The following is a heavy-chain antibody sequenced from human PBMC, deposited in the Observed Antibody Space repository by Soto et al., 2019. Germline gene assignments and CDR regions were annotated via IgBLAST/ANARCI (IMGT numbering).Heavy chain of an antibody. CDR1: GYTLTELS. CDR3: ATEVPGVPAAMVFQH. V-gene: IGHV1-24*01. D-gene: IGHD2-2*01. J-gene: IGHJ1*01. CDR2: FDPEDGET. Sequence: ASVKVSCKVSGYTLTELSMHWVRQAPGKGLEWMGGFDPEDGETIYAQKFQGRVTMTEDTSTDTAYMELSSLRSEDTAVYYCATEVPGVPAAMVFQHWGQGTLVTVSS.